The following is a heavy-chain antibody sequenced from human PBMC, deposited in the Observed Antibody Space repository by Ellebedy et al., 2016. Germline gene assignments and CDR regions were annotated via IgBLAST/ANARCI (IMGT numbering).Heavy chain of an antibody. V-gene: IGHV4-4*07. CDR1: GDSISGYY. D-gene: IGHD3-16*01. CDR2: MYSSGGT. J-gene: IGHJ4*02. Sequence: GSLRLXXIVSGDSISGYYWIWVRQPAGKGLEWIGRMYSSGGTDYNPSLKSRVTMSIDTSNNQFSLNLKSVTAADTAVYYCARGLVQGQGRDWGLEYWGQGTLVTVSS. CDR3: ARGLVQGQGRDWGLEY.